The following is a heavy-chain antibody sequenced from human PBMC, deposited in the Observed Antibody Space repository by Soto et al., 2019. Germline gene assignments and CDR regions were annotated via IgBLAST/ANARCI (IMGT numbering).Heavy chain of an antibody. CDR1: GFMFDDFG. CDR2: ITWNSGST. D-gene: IGHD6-19*01. Sequence: EVQLVESGGGVVRPGGSLRLSCAASGFMFDDFGMSWVRQAPGKGLEWVSGITWNSGSTGYADSVKGRFTISRDNAKNSLYLQMDSLRAEDTAFYYCARDGGVAVAVDAFDTWGQGTMVTVSS. CDR3: ARDGGVAVAVDAFDT. V-gene: IGHV3-20*04. J-gene: IGHJ3*02.